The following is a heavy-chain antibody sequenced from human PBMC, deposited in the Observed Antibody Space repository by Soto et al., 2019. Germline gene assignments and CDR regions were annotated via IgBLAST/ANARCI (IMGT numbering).Heavy chain of an antibody. CDR3: VSQRTTVLTQDYFDY. CDR1: GGSVTNSSHY. CDR2: VYYRGSS. V-gene: IGHV4-39*01. J-gene: IGHJ4*02. D-gene: IGHD4-17*01. Sequence: PETLSLTSTVSGGSVTNSSHYWGWIRQSPGKGLEWIGSVYYRGSSYSKSSVKSRVTISVDTSKNQFSLNFTSVTASDTALYYCVSQRTTVLTQDYFDYWGPGALVTVSS.